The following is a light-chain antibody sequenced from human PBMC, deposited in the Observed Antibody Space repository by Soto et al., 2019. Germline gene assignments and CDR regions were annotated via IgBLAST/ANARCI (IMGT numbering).Light chain of an antibody. CDR2: GAS. CDR3: QQYSSPTPPWT. Sequence: EIVLTQPPATLSLSPGERATLSCRASQSGGRPYYAWAQQQPGPAPRLLIYGASSRDTATPDPFSGSASGTDFTLTLSRLEPEDFAVYYCQQYSSPTPPWTFGQGTKVDIK. J-gene: IGKJ1*01. CDR1: QSGGRPY. V-gene: IGKV3-20*01.